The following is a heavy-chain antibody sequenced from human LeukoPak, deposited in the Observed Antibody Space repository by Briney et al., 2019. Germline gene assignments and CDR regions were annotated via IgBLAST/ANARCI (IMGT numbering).Heavy chain of an antibody. D-gene: IGHD3-10*01. CDR2: INPSGGST. CDR3: ARDIDYGSGSYYIDY. CDR1: GYTFTSYY. Sequence: ASVKVSCKASGYTFTSYYMHWVRQAPAQGLEWMGIINPSGGSTSYAQKFQGRVTMTRDTSTSKVYMELSSLRSEDTAVYYCARDIDYGSGSYYIDYWGQGTLVTVSS. V-gene: IGHV1-46*01. J-gene: IGHJ4*02.